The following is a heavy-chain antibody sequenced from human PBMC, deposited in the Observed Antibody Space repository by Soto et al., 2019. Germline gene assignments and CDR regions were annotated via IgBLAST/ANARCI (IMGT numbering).Heavy chain of an antibody. Sequence: PSETLSHTCTFSGYSISAYSWILVRQPPGKGLEWIGNIHYNGNTKYNPSLKSRVSMSVDTSKNQFSLRLISVTAADTAKYFCAREGNLGRWLQPLDFWGQGTLVTVSS. V-gene: IGHV4-59*01. CDR1: GYSISAYS. CDR3: AREGNLGRWLQPLDF. J-gene: IGHJ4*02. CDR2: IHYNGNT. D-gene: IGHD5-12*01.